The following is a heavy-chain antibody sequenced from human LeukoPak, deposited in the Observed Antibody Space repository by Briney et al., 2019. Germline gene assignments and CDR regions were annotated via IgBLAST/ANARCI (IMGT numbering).Heavy chain of an antibody. V-gene: IGHV7-4-1*02. J-gene: IGHJ4*02. CDR3: ARSYYHFWSNYQYPGDY. CDR2: INTNTGNP. CDR1: GYTFTSYG. D-gene: IGHD3-3*01. Sequence: ASVKVSCKASGYTFTSYGMNWVRQAPGQGLEWMGWINTNTGNPTYAQGFTGRFVFSLDTSVSTAYLQISSLKAEDTAVYYCARSYYHFWSNYQYPGDYWGQGTLVTVSS.